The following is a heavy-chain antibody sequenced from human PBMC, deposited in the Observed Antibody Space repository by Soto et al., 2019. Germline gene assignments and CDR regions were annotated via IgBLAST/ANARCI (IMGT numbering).Heavy chain of an antibody. CDR3: AALKSATVTSGYYYMDV. Sequence: ASVKVSCKASGYTFTSYGISWVRQAPGQGLEWMGWISAYNGNTNYAQKLQGRVTMTTDTSTSTAYMELRSLRSDDTAVYYCAALKSATVTSGYYYMDVWGKGTTVTVSS. CDR1: GYTFTSYG. J-gene: IGHJ6*03. D-gene: IGHD4-17*01. V-gene: IGHV1-18*01. CDR2: ISAYNGNT.